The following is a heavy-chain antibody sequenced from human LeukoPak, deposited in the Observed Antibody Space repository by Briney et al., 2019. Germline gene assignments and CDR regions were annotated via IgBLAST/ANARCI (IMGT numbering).Heavy chain of an antibody. J-gene: IGHJ4*02. CDR2: VYYDGST. CDR3: ATYTRHCSGGTCYSIDY. CDR1: GDSLSRYH. D-gene: IGHD2-15*01. V-gene: IGHV4-59*08. Sequence: SETLSLTCTVSGDSLSRYHWTWIRQPPGGRVEGIGYVYYDGSTNYNPSLMSRVTISLDKTNKQFSLKLRSVAAADTAIYYCATYTRHCSGGTCYSIDYWGPGTLVTVSS.